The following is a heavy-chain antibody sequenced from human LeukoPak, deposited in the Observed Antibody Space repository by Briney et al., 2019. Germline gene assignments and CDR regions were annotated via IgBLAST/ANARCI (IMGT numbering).Heavy chain of an antibody. D-gene: IGHD3-10*01. V-gene: IGHV1-69*06. J-gene: IGHJ6*03. CDR3: ASRRNGKSITMVRGVIFVYYYMDV. CDR1: GGTFSSYA. Sequence: SVKVSCKASGGTFSSYAISWVRQAPGQGLEWMGGIIPIFGTANYAQKFQGRVTITADKSTSTAYMELSSLRSEDTAVYYCASRRNGKSITMVRGVIFVYYYMDVWGKGTTVTVSS. CDR2: IIPIFGTA.